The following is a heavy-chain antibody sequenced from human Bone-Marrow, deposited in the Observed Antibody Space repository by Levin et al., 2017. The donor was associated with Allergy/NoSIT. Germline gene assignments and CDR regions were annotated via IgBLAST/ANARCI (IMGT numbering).Heavy chain of an antibody. Sequence: SQTLSLTCAVYGGSFSGYYWSWIRQPPGKGLEWIGEINHSGSTNYNPSLKSRVTISVDTSKNQFSLKLSSVTAADTAVYYCARGASYDILTGYYYFDYWGQGTLVTVSS. CDR1: GGSFSGYY. J-gene: IGHJ4*02. V-gene: IGHV4-34*01. CDR2: INHSGST. D-gene: IGHD3-9*01. CDR3: ARGASYDILTGYYYFDY.